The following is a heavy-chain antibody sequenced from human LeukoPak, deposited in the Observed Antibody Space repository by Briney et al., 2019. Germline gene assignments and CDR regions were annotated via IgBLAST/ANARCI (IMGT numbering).Heavy chain of an antibody. J-gene: IGHJ4*02. Sequence: GGSLRLSCAASGFTFSNYGVHWVRQAPGKGLEWVAVISYDGSNKYYADSLKGRFTISRDNSKNTLYLQMSSLRAEDTAVYYCAKDKIVGSTGWYYFDYWGQGTLVTVSS. CDR1: GFTFSNYG. D-gene: IGHD6-19*01. CDR2: ISYDGSNK. CDR3: AKDKIVGSTGWYYFDY. V-gene: IGHV3-30*18.